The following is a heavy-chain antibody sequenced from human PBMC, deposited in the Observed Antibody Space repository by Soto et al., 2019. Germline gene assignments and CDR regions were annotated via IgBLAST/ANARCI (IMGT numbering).Heavy chain of an antibody. D-gene: IGHD1-26*01. V-gene: IGHV3-23*01. J-gene: IGHJ6*02. CDR2: ISGSGGST. Sequence: PGGSLRLSCAASGFTFSSYAMSWVRQAPGKGLEWVSAISGSGGSTYYADSVKGRFTISRDNSKNTLYLQMNSLRAEDTAVYYCAKGGAPYYSYGMDVWGQGTTVTVSS. CDR1: GFTFSSYA. CDR3: AKGGAPYYSYGMDV.